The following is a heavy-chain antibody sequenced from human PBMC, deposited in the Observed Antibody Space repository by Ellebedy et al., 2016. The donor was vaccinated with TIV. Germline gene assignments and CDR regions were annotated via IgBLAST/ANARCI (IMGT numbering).Heavy chain of an antibody. V-gene: IGHV3-23*01. Sequence: GGSLRLSCAASGFTFNSYAMSWVRQAPGKGLEWVSTISGSGGHTYFADSVKGRFTISRDNSKNTLYLQMNSLRAEDTAVYYCAYCTNGVCYSYNSSWYGAFDIWGQGTMVTVSS. CDR1: GFTFNSYA. CDR3: AYCTNGVCYSYNSSWYGAFDI. D-gene: IGHD2-8*01. J-gene: IGHJ3*02. CDR2: ISGSGGHT.